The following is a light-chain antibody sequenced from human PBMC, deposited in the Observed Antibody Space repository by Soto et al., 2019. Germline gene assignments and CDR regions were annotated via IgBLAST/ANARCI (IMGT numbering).Light chain of an antibody. CDR1: QSVSDN. CDR2: GAS. V-gene: IGKV3-15*01. J-gene: IGKJ4*01. CDR3: QQHNNWPPLT. Sequence: EIVLTQSPATLSVSPGERATLSCRSSQSVSDNLAWYRQKPCQAPRHLIYGASTRATGIPARFSGSGSGTEFTLIISSLQSEDFAVYYCQQHNNWPPLTFGGGTKVEIK.